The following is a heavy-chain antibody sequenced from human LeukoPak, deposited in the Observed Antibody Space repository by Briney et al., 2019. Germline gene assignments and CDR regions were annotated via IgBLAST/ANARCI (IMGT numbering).Heavy chain of an antibody. CDR1: GGSINNFY. CDR2: VYYTGST. J-gene: IGHJ4*02. Sequence: SETLSLTCTVSGGSINNFYWTWIRQPPGKGLECIGYVYYTGSTYYNPSLKNRVTISVDTSRNQFSLRLNYVTAADTAVYYCARDSATVTTRHFDYWGQGTLVTVSS. D-gene: IGHD4-17*01. V-gene: IGHV4-59*01. CDR3: ARDSATVTTRHFDY.